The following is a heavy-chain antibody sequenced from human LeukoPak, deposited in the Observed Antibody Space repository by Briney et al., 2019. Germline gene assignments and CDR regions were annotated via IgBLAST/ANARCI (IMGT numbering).Heavy chain of an antibody. CDR1: GDSISGFY. V-gene: IGHV4-4*07. J-gene: IGHJ6*03. CDR3: ARGSGEYYYYMDV. CDR2: IYTSGST. Sequence: NPSETLSLTCSVSGDSISGFYWSWIRQPAGKGLEWIGRIYTSGSTNYNPSLKSRVTMSVDTSQNQFSLRLTSVTAADTAVYYCARGSGEYYYYMDVWGKGTTVTISS.